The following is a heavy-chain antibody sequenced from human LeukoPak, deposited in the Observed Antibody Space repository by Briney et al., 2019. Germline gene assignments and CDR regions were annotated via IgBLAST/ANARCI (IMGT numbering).Heavy chain of an antibody. CDR3: AKETNYYHSGSYWEHIQH. CDR2: ISASGGST. D-gene: IGHD3-10*01. Sequence: PGGSLRLSCAASGFTFSSYAMSWVRQAPGKGLEWVSTISASGGSTHYADPVKGRFTISRDNSKNTLYVQTNSLRAEDTAVYYCAKETNYYHSGSYWEHIQHWGQGTLVTVSS. CDR1: GFTFSSYA. J-gene: IGHJ1*01. V-gene: IGHV3-23*01.